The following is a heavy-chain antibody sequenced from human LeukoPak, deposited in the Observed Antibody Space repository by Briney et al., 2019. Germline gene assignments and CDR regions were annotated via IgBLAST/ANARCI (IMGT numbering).Heavy chain of an antibody. J-gene: IGHJ3*02. CDR1: GFTFDDYG. CDR3: ARVRRSSSWYYDAFDI. D-gene: IGHD6-13*01. V-gene: IGHV3-20*04. CDR2: INWNGGST. Sequence: GGSLRLSCAASGFTFDDYGMSWVRQAPGKGLEWVSGINWNGGSTGYADSVKGRFTISRDNAKNSLYLQMNSLRAEDTALYYCARVRRSSSWYYDAFDIWGQRTMVTVSS.